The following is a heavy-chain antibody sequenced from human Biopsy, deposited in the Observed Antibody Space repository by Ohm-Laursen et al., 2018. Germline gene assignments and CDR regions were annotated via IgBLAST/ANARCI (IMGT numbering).Heavy chain of an antibody. D-gene: IGHD2/OR15-2a*01. J-gene: IGHJ6*02. CDR3: ARATNSTGWPYYYFYGMDV. Sequence: GTLSLTCTVSGGSISSDYWSWIRQTPGKGLEWIGYIYYSGSTNYNPSLKSRVTISVDTSKNQFSLRLNSVTAADTAVYYCARATNSTGWPYYYFYGMDVWGQGTTVTVAS. V-gene: IGHV4-59*01. CDR1: GGSISSDY. CDR2: IYYSGST.